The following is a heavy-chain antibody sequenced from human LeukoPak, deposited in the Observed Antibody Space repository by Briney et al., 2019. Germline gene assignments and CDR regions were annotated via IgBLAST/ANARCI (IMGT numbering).Heavy chain of an antibody. D-gene: IGHD3-10*01. CDR2: ISGSGGST. CDR3: AKGGGSGSQYYYYYYMDV. V-gene: IGHV3-23*01. CDR1: GFTFSDYY. J-gene: IGHJ6*03. Sequence: GGSLRLSCAASGFTFSDYYMSWIRQAPGKGLEWVSAISGSGGSTYYADSVKGRFTISRDNSKNTLYLQMNSLRAEDTAVYYCAKGGGSGSQYYYYYYMDVWGKGTTVTISS.